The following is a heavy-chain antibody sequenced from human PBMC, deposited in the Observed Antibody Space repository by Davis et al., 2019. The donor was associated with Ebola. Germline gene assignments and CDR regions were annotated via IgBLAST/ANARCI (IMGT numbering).Heavy chain of an antibody. CDR2: ISYDGSNK. V-gene: IGHV3-30*18. CDR3: AKGSVTIFGVAPDYYGMDV. D-gene: IGHD3-3*01. J-gene: IGHJ6*04. CDR1: GFTFSNYG. Sequence: GGSLRLSCAASGFTFSNYGMHWVRQGPGKGLKWVAVISYDGSNKYYADSVKGRFTISRDNSKNTLYLQMNSLRAEDTAVYYCAKGSVTIFGVAPDYYGMDVWGKGTTVTVSS.